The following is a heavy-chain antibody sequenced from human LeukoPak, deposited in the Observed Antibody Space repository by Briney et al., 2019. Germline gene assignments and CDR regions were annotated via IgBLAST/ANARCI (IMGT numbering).Heavy chain of an antibody. CDR2: INPNTGGT. J-gene: IGHJ3*02. V-gene: IGHV1-2*06. CDR3: ARTTTRGIYAFDI. Sequence: GASVKVSCKASGYTFTGYYMHWVRQAPGQGLEWMGRINPNTGGTNYAQKFQGRVTMTRDTSISTAYMELSRLRSDAAVYYCARTTTRGIYAFDIWGQGTMVIVSS. D-gene: IGHD4-17*01. CDR1: GYTFTGYY.